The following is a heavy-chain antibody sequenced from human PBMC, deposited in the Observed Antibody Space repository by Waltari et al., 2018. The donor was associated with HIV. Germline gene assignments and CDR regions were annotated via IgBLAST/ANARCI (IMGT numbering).Heavy chain of an antibody. Sequence: QEHLVASGGAVVQLGSSLRLSCAASGFTFSSYNMLWVRQAPGKGLELVAVISYDGSSENYADFVKGRFPISRDNSENTLYLQMHSLRPEDTAVYYCARGGKYGDYQYYFDSWGQGTLVTVSP. CDR1: GFTFSSYN. CDR3: ARGGKYGDYQYYFDS. CDR2: ISYDGSSE. V-gene: IGHV3-30-3*01. J-gene: IGHJ4*02. D-gene: IGHD4-17*01.